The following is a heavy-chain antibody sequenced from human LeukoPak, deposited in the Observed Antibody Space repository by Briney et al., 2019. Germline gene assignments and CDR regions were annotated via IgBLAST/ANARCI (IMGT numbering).Heavy chain of an antibody. V-gene: IGHV4-39*01. D-gene: IGHD6-19*01. CDR1: GGSISSSSYY. Sequence: SETLSLTCTVSGGSISSSSYYWGWIRQPPGKGLEWIGSIYYSGSTYYNPSLKSRVTISVDTSKNQFFLKLSSVTAADTAVYYCARPFGIAVAGTAGLGFDPWGQGTMVTVSS. CDR2: IYYSGST. CDR3: ARPFGIAVAGTAGLGFDP. J-gene: IGHJ3*01.